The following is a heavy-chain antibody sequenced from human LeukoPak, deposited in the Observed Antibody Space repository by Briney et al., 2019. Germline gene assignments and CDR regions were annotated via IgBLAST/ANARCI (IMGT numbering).Heavy chain of an antibody. V-gene: IGHV3-33*01. CDR3: ARAEVPAAIKSGAFDI. CDR2: IWDDGSNK. J-gene: IGHJ3*02. D-gene: IGHD2-2*01. CDR1: GFTFSSYG. Sequence: GGSLRLSCAAPGFTFSSYGMHWVRQAPGKGLEWVAVIWDDGSNKYYADSVKGRFTISRDNSKNTLYLQMNSLRAEDTAVYYCARAEVPAAIKSGAFDIWGQGTMVTVSS.